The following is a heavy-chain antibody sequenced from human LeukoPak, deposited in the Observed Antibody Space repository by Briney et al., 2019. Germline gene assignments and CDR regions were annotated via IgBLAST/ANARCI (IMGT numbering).Heavy chain of an antibody. D-gene: IGHD3-16*02. CDR2: INPNSGGT. CDR3: AKDLGLRVWGNYRPPAFDY. J-gene: IGHJ4*02. V-gene: IGHV1-2*02. Sequence: ASVKVSCKASGYTFTGYFMHWVRQAPGQGLEWMGWINPNSGGTNYSLKFQGRVTMTRDTSISTAYMELSSLRSDDTAVYYCAKDLGLRVWGNYRPPAFDYWGQGTLVTVSS. CDR1: GYTFTGYF.